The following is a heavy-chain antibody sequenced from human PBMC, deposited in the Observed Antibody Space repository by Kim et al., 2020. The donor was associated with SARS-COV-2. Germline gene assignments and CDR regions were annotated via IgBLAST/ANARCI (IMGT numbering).Heavy chain of an antibody. D-gene: IGHD4-4*01. V-gene: IGHV6-1*01. Sequence: SVKSRITINPDTSKNQFSLQLNSVTPEDTAVYYCARDHSVAGKKINYFDYWGQGTLVTVSS. CDR3: ARDHSVAGKKINYFDY. J-gene: IGHJ4*02.